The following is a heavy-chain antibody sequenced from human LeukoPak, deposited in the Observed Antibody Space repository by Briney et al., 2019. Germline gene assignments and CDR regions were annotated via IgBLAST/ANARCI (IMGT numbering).Heavy chain of an antibody. CDR2: IYWDGDE. J-gene: IGHJ4*02. Sequence: SGPTMVKPTQTLTLTSTFFGFSLSTPGVGVGWIRQPPGQALVWLVIIYWDGDERFCPSLKRRLTITKDTSKNQVVLTRTNVDPVDTATYYCAHNIGDCSSSTCYAFDYWGQGILVTVSS. D-gene: IGHD2-2*01. V-gene: IGHV2-5*02. CDR3: AHNIGDCSSSTCYAFDY. CDR1: GFSLSTPGVG.